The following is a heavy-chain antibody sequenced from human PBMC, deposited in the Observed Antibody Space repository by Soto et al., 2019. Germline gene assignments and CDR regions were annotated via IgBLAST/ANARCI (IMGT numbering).Heavy chain of an antibody. D-gene: IGHD5-12*01. Sequence: HPGGSLRLSXAASGFTFDDYAMHWVRQAPGKGLEWVSGISWNSGSIGYADSVKGRFTISRDNAKNSLYLQMNSLRSEDTALYYCAKDMGYDLSPLGYFDYWGQGTLVTVSS. CDR2: ISWNSGSI. V-gene: IGHV3-9*01. CDR1: GFTFDDYA. CDR3: AKDMGYDLSPLGYFDY. J-gene: IGHJ4*02.